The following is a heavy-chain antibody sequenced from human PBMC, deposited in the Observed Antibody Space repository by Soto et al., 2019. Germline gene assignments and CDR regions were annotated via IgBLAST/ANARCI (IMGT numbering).Heavy chain of an antibody. D-gene: IGHD2-15*01. CDR3: ARGALKVDGPYYYYMDV. J-gene: IGHJ6*03. Sequence: GGSLRLSCAASGFTFSSYSMNWVRQAPGKGLEWVSYISSSSSIIYYADSVKGRFTISRDNAKNSLYLQMNSLRDEDTAVYYCARGALKVDGPYYYYMDVWGKGTTVTVSS. CDR1: GFTFSSYS. CDR2: ISSSSSII. V-gene: IGHV3-48*02.